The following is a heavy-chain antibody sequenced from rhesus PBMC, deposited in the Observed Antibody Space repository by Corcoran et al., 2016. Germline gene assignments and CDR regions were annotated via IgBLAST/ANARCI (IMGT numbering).Heavy chain of an antibody. CDR1: GFTFSTNA. CDR3: AGSWPEFDY. Sequence: EVQLVESGGGLVQPGESLRLSCAAYGFTFSTNAMHWVRQAPGNGLEWVTVILSDGRKKYDPVDVKYRLTISRDNSKNILYLRRNNRKLEDTAVYYWAGSWPEFDYWGRGVLVTVSS. CDR2: ILSDGRKK. J-gene: IGHJ4*01. D-gene: IGHD1-38*01. V-gene: IGHV3-54*02.